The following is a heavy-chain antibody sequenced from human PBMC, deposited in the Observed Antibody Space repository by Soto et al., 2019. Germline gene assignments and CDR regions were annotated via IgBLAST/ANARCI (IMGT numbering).Heavy chain of an antibody. CDR3: ARITQWLATPIDY. Sequence: PGESLKISCKGSGYSFINYWIVWVRQMPGKGLEWMGVVYPADSDTRYSPSFQGQVTISADKSISTTYLQWSSLKASDTAMYYCARITQWLATPIDYWGQGTQVTSPQ. CDR1: GYSFINYW. V-gene: IGHV5-51*01. J-gene: IGHJ4*02. CDR2: VYPADSDT. D-gene: IGHD6-19*01.